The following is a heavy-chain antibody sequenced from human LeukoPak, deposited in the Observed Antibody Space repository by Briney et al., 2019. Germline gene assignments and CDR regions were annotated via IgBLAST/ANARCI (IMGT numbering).Heavy chain of an antibody. CDR1: GGSISSYY. J-gene: IGHJ6*02. CDR2: IYYSGST. D-gene: IGHD3-10*01. CDR3: ARDPVRGGDYYGMDV. Sequence: SETLSLTCTVSGGSISSYYWSWIRQPPGKGLEWIGYIYYSGSTNCNPSLKSRVTISVDTSKNQFSLKLSSVTAADAAVYYCARDPVRGGDYYGMDVWGQGTTVTVSS. V-gene: IGHV4-59*01.